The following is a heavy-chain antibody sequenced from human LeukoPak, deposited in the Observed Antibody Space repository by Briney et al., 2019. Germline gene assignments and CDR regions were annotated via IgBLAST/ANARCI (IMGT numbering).Heavy chain of an antibody. CDR1: GYTFTSYY. D-gene: IGHD3-22*01. J-gene: IGHJ4*02. Sequence: GASVKVSCKASGYTFTSYYMHWVRQAPGQGLEWMGIINPSGGSTSYAQKFQGRVTMTRDTSTSTVYMELSSLRSEDTAVYYCARDAARSGSGYYTQTAPDNDYWGQGTLVTVSS. CDR2: INPSGGST. V-gene: IGHV1-46*03. CDR3: ARDAARSGSGYYTQTAPDNDY.